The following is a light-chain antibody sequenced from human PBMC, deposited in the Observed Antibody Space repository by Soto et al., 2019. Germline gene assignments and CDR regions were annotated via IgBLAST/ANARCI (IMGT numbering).Light chain of an antibody. Sequence: EIVLTQSPATLSLSPGESATLSCRASQSVSSDLAWYQQRPGQAPRLLIYDASNRATGIPARFSGSGSGTDFTLTISSLEPEDVAVYYCQQRSSWPVTFGQGTKLEIK. CDR3: QQRSSWPVT. V-gene: IGKV3-11*01. CDR1: QSVSSD. J-gene: IGKJ2*01. CDR2: DAS.